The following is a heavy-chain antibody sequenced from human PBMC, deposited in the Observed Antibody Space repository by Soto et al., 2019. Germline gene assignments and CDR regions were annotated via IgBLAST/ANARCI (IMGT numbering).Heavy chain of an antibody. J-gene: IGHJ6*02. CDR1: GFTFSSYG. CDR3: ARDRGYSGYDSPRYYYGMDV. CDR2: IWFDGTNK. V-gene: IGHV3-33*01. D-gene: IGHD5-12*01. Sequence: QVQLVESGGGVVQPGRSLRLSCAASGFTFSSYGMHWVRQAPGKGLEWVAVIWFDGTNKYYADSVKGRFTISTDNSKXTXYXQMNSLRAEDTAVYYCARDRGYSGYDSPRYYYGMDVWGQGTTVTVSS.